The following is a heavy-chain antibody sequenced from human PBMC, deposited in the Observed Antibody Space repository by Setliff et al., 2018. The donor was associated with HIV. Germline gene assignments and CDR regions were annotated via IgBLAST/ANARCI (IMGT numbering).Heavy chain of an antibody. D-gene: IGHD3-10*01. V-gene: IGHV4-4*02. CDR3: ARAALLKPPLGYYYGMDV. CDR1: GGSISSSNW. J-gene: IGHJ6*02. CDR2: IYHSGST. Sequence: PSETLSLTCAVSGGSISSSNWWSWVRQPPGKGLEWIGEIYHSGSTNYNPSLKSRVTISVDKSKNHFSLKLSSVTAADTAVYYCARAALLKPPLGYYYGMDVWGQGTTVTVS.